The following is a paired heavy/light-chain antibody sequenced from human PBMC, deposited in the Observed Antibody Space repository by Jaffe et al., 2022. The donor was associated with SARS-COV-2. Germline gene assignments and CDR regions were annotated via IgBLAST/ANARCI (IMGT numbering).Heavy chain of an antibody. V-gene: IGHV3-53*01. Sequence: EVQLVESGGGLIQPGGSLRLSCAVSGLSVSDNYMNWVRQAPGKGLEWVSIIQRGGNTYYADSVKGRFSISRDSSKNTVYLEMNSLRAEDTAVYFCARGFYGMNFWGQGTAVIVSS. CDR2: IQRGGNT. CDR1: GLSVSDNY. J-gene: IGHJ6*02. CDR3: ARGFYGMNF.
Light chain of an antibody. CDR2: GAF. CDR1: QSVGSD. V-gene: IGKV3-15*01. J-gene: IGKJ2*01. Sequence: EIVMTQSPATLSVSPGERATLSCRASQSVGSDLAWYQQKPGQAPRLLIYGAFSRAAGIPVRFSGGGSGTEFTLTISSLQSEDFAVYYCQQYNNWPPYTFGQGTKLEIK. CDR3: QQYNNWPPYT.